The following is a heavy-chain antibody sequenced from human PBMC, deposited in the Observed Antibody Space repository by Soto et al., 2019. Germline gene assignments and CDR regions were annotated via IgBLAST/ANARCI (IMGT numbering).Heavy chain of an antibody. D-gene: IGHD3-3*01. Sequence: PGGSLRLSCAASGFIFNDYGMHWVRQAPGKGLEWVAVIAYDGSNEYYGDSVKGRFTIARDNSKNTLYLQMNSLRAEDTAVYYCAKGPYDFWSGYYKNWFDPWGQGTLVTVSS. CDR1: GFIFNDYG. CDR2: IAYDGSNE. CDR3: AKGPYDFWSGYYKNWFDP. J-gene: IGHJ5*02. V-gene: IGHV3-30*18.